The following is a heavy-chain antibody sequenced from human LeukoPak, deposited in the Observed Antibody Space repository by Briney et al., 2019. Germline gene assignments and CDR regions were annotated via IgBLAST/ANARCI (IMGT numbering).Heavy chain of an antibody. J-gene: IGHJ4*02. Sequence: PVGSLRLSCAASGFTFSTYDMRCVRQAPGMGLEYVSAINSNGYYTYYANSVRGRFTISRDNSKNTLYLQLGSVGPEDLAVYYCARAPPGYYDFWGQGTLVSVSS. CDR2: INSNGYYT. V-gene: IGHV3-64*01. CDR1: GFTFSTYD. CDR3: ARAPPGYYDF.